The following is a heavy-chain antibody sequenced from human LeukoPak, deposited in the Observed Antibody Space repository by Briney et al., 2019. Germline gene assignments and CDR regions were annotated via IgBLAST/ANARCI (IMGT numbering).Heavy chain of an antibody. CDR3: ARAEFVVESWFDP. Sequence: ASVKASCKPSGYTLTGYYMHCGREAPGQPGEWMGWINPNGGGTNYAQKFQGRVTMTRDTSISTAYMELSRLRSDDTAVYYCARAEFVVESWFDPWGQGTLVTVSS. V-gene: IGHV1-2*02. D-gene: IGHD2-15*01. CDR2: INPNGGGT. J-gene: IGHJ5*02. CDR1: GYTLTGYY.